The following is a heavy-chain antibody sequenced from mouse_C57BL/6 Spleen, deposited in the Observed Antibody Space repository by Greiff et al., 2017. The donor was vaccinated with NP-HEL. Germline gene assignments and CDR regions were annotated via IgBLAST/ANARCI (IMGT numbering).Heavy chain of an antibody. CDR2: IYPGSGST. J-gene: IGHJ1*03. CDR1: GYTFTSYW. CDR3: AREGYDYGSSQRYFDV. D-gene: IGHD1-1*01. Sequence: QVQLQQPGAELVKPGASVKMSCKASGYTFTSYWITWVKQRPGQGLEWIGDIYPGSGSTNYNEKFKSKATLTVDTSSSTAYMQLSSLTSEDSAVYYCAREGYDYGSSQRYFDVWGTGTTVTVSS. V-gene: IGHV1-55*01.